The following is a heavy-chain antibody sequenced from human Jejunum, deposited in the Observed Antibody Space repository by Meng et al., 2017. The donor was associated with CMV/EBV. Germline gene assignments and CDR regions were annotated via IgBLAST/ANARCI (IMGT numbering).Heavy chain of an antibody. V-gene: IGHV3-73*01. Sequence: PLSGSAVHWVRQASGKGLEWVGRIRGKAHSYATAYAESVKGRFTISRDDSKNTAYLQMNSLKTEDTAVYYCTRADSSNYGSLFDYWGQGTLVTVSS. J-gene: IGHJ4*02. CDR1: PLSGSA. CDR2: IRGKAHSYAT. CDR3: TRADSSNYGSLFDY. D-gene: IGHD4-11*01.